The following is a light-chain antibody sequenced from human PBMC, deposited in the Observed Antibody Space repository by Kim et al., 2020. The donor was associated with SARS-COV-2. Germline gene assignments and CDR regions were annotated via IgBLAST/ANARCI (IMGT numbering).Light chain of an antibody. CDR2: DVS. Sequence: GQSFTISCTGTSSDVGGYSYVSCYQQHPGKAPKLMIYDVSKRPSGVPDRFSGSKSGNTASLTISGLQAEDEADYYCCSYAGSYGVVFGGGTQLTVL. CDR1: SSDVGGYSY. CDR3: CSYAGSYGVV. J-gene: IGLJ2*01. V-gene: IGLV2-11*01.